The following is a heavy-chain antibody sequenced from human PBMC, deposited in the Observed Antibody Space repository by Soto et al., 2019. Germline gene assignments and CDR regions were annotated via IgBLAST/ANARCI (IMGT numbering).Heavy chain of an antibody. CDR2: ISGSGGST. Sequence: GGSLRLSCAASGLTFSSYAMSWVRQAPGKGLEWVSAISGSGGSTYYADSVKGRFTISRDNSKNTLYLQMNSLRAEDTAVYYCAKDSLVLRFSPGSSGMDVWGQGTTVTVSS. D-gene: IGHD3-16*02. J-gene: IGHJ6*02. CDR1: GLTFSSYA. V-gene: IGHV3-23*01. CDR3: AKDSLVLRFSPGSSGMDV.